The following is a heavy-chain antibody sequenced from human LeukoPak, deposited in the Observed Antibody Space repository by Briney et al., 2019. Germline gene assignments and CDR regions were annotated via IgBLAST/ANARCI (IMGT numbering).Heavy chain of an antibody. CDR1: GFTFSSSS. CDR2: ITDAVGST. CDR3: AKEIFSGLLYIDY. V-gene: IGHV3-23*01. Sequence: GGSLGLSCAASGFTFSSSSISWVRQAPGKGLEWVSAITDAVGSTHYADSVKGRFTISSDNSKNTVYLQMNSLRPEDMAVYYCAKEIFSGLLYIDYWGQGTLVTVSS. D-gene: IGHD5-12*01. J-gene: IGHJ4*02.